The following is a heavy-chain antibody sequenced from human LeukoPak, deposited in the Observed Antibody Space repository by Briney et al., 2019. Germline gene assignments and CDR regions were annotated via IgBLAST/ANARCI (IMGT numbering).Heavy chain of an antibody. CDR1: GFTLSSYA. D-gene: IGHD3-3*01. CDR3: AKDGLGSSEWLPPLGY. V-gene: IGHV3-23*01. CDR2: ISGSAGST. J-gene: IGHJ4*02. Sequence: GGSLRLSCAASGFTLSSYAMSWVRQAPGKGLEWVSLISGSAGSTYYADSVKGRFTISRDITKNTLYLQMNSLRAEDTAVYYCAKDGLGSSEWLPPLGYWGQGALVTVSS.